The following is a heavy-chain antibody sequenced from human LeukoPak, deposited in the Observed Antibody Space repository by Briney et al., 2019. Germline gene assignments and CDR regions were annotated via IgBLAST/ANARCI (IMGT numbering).Heavy chain of an antibody. CDR2: MNPNSGNT. J-gene: IGHJ4*02. CDR1: GYTFTDFD. CDR3: ARALDRSYYYVYLS. V-gene: IGHV1-8*01. Sequence: ASVKVSCKASGYTFTDFDIDCVRQAPGRGLEWMGWMNPNSGNTVYAQKFQGRVTMTRDTSINTARMELTSLTSEDTAVYYCARALDRSYYYVYLSWGQGTVISVSS. D-gene: IGHD3-16*01.